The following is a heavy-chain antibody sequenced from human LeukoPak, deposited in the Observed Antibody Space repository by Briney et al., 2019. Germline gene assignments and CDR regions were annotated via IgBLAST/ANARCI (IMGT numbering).Heavy chain of an antibody. CDR2: ISGSGGST. CDR1: GFTFSSYA. J-gene: IGHJ4*02. V-gene: IGHV3-23*01. Sequence: GGSLRLSCAASGFTFSSYAMHWVRQAPGKGLEWVSAISGSGGSTYYADSVKGRFTISRDNSKNTLYLQMNSLRAEDTAVYYCAKDPEYSSGWYDYWGQGTLVTVSS. CDR3: AKDPEYSSGWYDY. D-gene: IGHD6-19*01.